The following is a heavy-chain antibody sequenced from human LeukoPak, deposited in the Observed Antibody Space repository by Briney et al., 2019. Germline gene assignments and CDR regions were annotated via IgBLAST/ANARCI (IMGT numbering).Heavy chain of an antibody. CDR1: GYTFTSYY. CDR2: INPSGGST. V-gene: IGHV1-46*01. D-gene: IGHD1-26*01. Sequence: WASVKVSCKASGYTFTSYYMHWVRQAPGQGLEWMGIINPSGGSTSYAQKFQGRVTMTRDTSTSTVYMELSSLRSEDTAVYYRARETTTGVGATASLDYWGQGTLVTVSS. CDR3: ARETTTGVGATASLDY. J-gene: IGHJ4*02.